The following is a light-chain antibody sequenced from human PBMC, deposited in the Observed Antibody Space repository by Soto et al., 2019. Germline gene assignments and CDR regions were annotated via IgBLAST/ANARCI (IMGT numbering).Light chain of an antibody. V-gene: IGKV3-11*01. Sequence: EIVMTHSPATLSVYPGERATLSCRASQSVSSYLAWYQQKPGQAPRLLIYDASNRATDIPARFSGSGSGTDFTLTISSLEPEDFAVYYCQQRSNWPSITFGQGTRLEIK. CDR1: QSVSSY. CDR2: DAS. CDR3: QQRSNWPSIT. J-gene: IGKJ5*01.